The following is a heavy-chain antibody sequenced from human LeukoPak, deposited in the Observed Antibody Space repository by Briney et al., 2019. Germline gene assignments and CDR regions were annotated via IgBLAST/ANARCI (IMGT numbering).Heavy chain of an antibody. Sequence: ASVTVSFTASGYTFTSYGISWVRQAPGQGLEWMGWISAYNGNTNYAQKLQGRVTMTTDTSTSTAYMELRSLRSDDTAVYYCARVKVGRLGAGYSSLLDYWGQGTLVTVSS. CDR1: GYTFTSYG. CDR2: ISAYNGNT. D-gene: IGHD6-19*01. CDR3: ARVKVGRLGAGYSSLLDY. J-gene: IGHJ4*02. V-gene: IGHV1-18*01.